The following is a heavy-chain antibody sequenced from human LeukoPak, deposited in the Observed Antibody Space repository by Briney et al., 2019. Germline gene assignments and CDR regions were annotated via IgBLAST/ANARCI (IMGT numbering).Heavy chain of an antibody. D-gene: IGHD2-2*01. J-gene: IGHJ3*02. CDR3: AKEDIVVVPDAFDI. V-gene: IGHV3-30*02. Sequence: GGSLRLSCAASGFTFCSYGMHWVRQAPGKGLEWVAFIRCDGSNKYYADSVKSRFTISRDNSKNTLYLQMNSLRAEDTAVCYCAKEDIVVVPDAFDIWGQGTMVTVSS. CDR1: GFTFCSYG. CDR2: IRCDGSNK.